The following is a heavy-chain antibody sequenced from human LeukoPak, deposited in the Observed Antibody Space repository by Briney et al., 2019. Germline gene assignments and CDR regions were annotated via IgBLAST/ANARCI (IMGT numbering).Heavy chain of an antibody. V-gene: IGHV4-59*01. CDR2: IYYSGSA. Sequence: SETLSLTCTVSGGSISSSWWSWIRQPPGKGLECIGYIYYSGSANSNPSLKSRVTISLDTSKNQFSLKLSSVTAADTAVYYCARVSRGNYYFDYWGQGALVTVSS. CDR1: GGSISSSW. J-gene: IGHJ4*02. D-gene: IGHD1-26*01. CDR3: ARVSRGNYYFDY.